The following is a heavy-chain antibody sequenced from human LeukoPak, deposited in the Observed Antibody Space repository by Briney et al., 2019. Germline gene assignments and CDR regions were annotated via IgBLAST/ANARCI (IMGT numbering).Heavy chain of an antibody. CDR2: INHNSGGT. CDR3: ARGGVYGDYAFDI. D-gene: IGHD4-17*01. CDR1: GYTFTGYY. Sequence: ASVKVSCKASGYTFTGYYMHWVRQAPRQGLEWMGWINHNSGGTNYAQKFQGWVTMTRDTSISTAYMELSRLRSDDTAVYYCARGGVYGDYAFDIWGQGTMVTVSS. J-gene: IGHJ3*02. V-gene: IGHV1-2*04.